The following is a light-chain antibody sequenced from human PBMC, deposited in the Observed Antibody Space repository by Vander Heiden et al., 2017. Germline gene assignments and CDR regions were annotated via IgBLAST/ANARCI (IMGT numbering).Light chain of an antibody. J-gene: IGKJ4*01. CDR2: GDS. CDR1: QDISNH. V-gene: IGKV1-33*01. CDR3: QQYADGLT. Sequence: DIQLTQSPSSLSASVGDRVTITCQASQDISNHLNWFQQKPGKAPNLLINGDSKLETGVPSRFSGSKSGTDFTFTISSLQPEDIATYFCQQYADGLTFGGGTKVEIK.